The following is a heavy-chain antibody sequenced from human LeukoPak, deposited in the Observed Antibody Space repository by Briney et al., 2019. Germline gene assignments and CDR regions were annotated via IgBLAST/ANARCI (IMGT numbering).Heavy chain of an antibody. CDR3: AKRGVVIRVILVGFHKEAYYFDS. V-gene: IGHV3-13*01. J-gene: IGHJ4*02. Sequence: GGSLRLSCAAAGFRFSSHDMHWVRQPTGKGLEWVSGIGIAGETFYADSVEGRFTISRENAKNSFDLQMNSLRAEDTAVYFCAKRGVVIRVILVGFHKEAYYFDSWGQGALVTVSS. D-gene: IGHD3-22*01. CDR2: IGIAGET. CDR1: GFRFSSHD.